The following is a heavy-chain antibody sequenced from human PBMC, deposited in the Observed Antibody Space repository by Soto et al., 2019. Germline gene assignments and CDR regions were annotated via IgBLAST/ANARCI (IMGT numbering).Heavy chain of an antibody. CDR1: GYIFANYY. J-gene: IGHJ4*02. CDR2: INPYGGST. D-gene: IGHD2-8*01. V-gene: IGHV1-46*01. CDR3: ARDLLRADS. Sequence: QVQLVQSGDEVKEPGASVKVLCKASGYIFANYYMHWVRQAPGQGLEWMAIINPYGGSTNYAQNFQGRLTLTSDTSTRTVYMELSSLKSEDTAVYYCARDLLRADSWGQGTLVTVSS.